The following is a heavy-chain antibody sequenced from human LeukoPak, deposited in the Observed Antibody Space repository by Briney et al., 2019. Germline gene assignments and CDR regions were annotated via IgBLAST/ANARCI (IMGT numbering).Heavy chain of an antibody. CDR1: GGSFSGYY. V-gene: IGHV4-34*01. Sequence: PSETLSLTCAVYGGSFSGYYWSWIRQPPGKGLEWTGEINHSGSTNYNPSLKSRVTISVDTSKDQFSLKLSSVTAADTAVYYCARLLYDFWSGYYYFDYWGQGTLVTVSS. J-gene: IGHJ4*02. D-gene: IGHD3-3*01. CDR3: ARLLYDFWSGYYYFDY. CDR2: INHSGST.